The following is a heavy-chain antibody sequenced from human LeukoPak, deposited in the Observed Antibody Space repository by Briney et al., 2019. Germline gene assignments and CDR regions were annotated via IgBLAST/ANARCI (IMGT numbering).Heavy chain of an antibody. CDR3: ARLPDTVVVPAAAYFDY. CDR1: GYSFTSYW. Sequence: GESLKISCKGSGYSFTSYWIGWVRQMPGKGLEWMGIIYPGDSDTRYSPSFQGQVTISADKSISTAYLQWSSLKASDTAMYYCARLPDTVVVPAAAYFDYWGQGTLVTVSS. CDR2: IYPGDSDT. D-gene: IGHD2-2*01. V-gene: IGHV5-51*01. J-gene: IGHJ4*02.